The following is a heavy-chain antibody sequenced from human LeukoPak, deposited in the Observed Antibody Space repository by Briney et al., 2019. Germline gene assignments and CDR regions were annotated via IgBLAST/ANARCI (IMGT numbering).Heavy chain of an antibody. CDR1: GFTFDDYA. CDR2: ISWNSGSI. CDR3: AKSAYSSSSKSRNRTPDAFDI. Sequence: GGSLRLSCAASGFTFDDYAMHWVRQAPGKGLEWVSGISWNSGSIGYADSVKGRLTISRDNSKNTLYLQMNSLRAEDTAVYYCAKSAYSSSSKSRNRTPDAFDIWGQGTMVTASS. J-gene: IGHJ3*02. V-gene: IGHV3-9*01. D-gene: IGHD6-6*01.